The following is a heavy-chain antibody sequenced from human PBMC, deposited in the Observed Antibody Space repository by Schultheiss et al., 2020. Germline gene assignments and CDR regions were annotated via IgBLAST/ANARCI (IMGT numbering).Heavy chain of an antibody. CDR1: GFTFNCNV. D-gene: IGHD3-10*01. J-gene: IGHJ2*01. CDR3: AKDPGGFGGYFDL. CDR2: RI. V-gene: IGHV3-23*01. Sequence: GGSLRLSCAASGFTFNCNVMKRDPPGSREGAGLGRIYRISYADSVKGRFTISRDNSKNTLYLQMNSLRAEDTAVYYCAKDPGGFGGYFDLWGRGTLVTVSS.